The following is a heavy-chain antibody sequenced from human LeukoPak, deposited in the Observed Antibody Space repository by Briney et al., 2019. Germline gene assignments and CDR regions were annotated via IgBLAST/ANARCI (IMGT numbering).Heavy chain of an antibody. D-gene: IGHD2-21*02. CDR2: ISGSGGST. J-gene: IGHJ4*02. V-gene: IGHV3-23*01. CDR3: AKDPPPPTYCGGDCYFWPSATGYYFDY. CDR1: GFTFSSYA. Sequence: GGSLRLSCAASGFTFSSYAMSWVRQAPGKGLEWVSAISGSGGSTYYVDSVKGRFTISRDNSKNTLYLQMNSLRAEDTAVYYCAKDPPPPTYCGGDCYFWPSATGYYFDYWGQGTLVTVSS.